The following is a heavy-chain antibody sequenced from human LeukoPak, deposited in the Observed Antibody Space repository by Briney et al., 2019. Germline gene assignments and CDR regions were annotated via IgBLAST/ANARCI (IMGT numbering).Heavy chain of an antibody. Sequence: SETLSLTCTVSGGSISRSSYYWGWIRQPPGKGLEWIGSIYYTGSTYCHPSLKSRVTISVDMSKNQFSLKLTSVTAADTAVYYCARLMNIAAADFWGQGTLVTVSS. D-gene: IGHD6-13*01. CDR1: GGSISRSSYY. CDR2: IYYTGST. CDR3: ARLMNIAAADF. J-gene: IGHJ4*02. V-gene: IGHV4-39*07.